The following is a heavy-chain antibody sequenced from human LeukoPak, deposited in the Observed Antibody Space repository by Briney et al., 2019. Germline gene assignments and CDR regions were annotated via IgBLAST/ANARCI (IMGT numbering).Heavy chain of an antibody. Sequence: PSQTLSLTCTVSGGSISSGGYYWSWIRQPPGKGLEWIGYIYHSGSTYYNPSLKSRVTISVDRSKNQFSLKLSSVTAADTAVYYCARDRRSCSSTSCWFDPWGQGTLVTVSS. D-gene: IGHD2-2*01. CDR3: ARDRRSCSSTSCWFDP. J-gene: IGHJ5*02. CDR1: GGSISSGGYY. CDR2: IYHSGST. V-gene: IGHV4-30-2*01.